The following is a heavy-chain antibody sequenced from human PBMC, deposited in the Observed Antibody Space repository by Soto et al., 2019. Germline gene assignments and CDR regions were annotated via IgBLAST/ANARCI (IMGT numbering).Heavy chain of an antibody. CDR3: ARDRNLCGDYASSFDY. Sequence: QVPLVQSGAEVKKPGASVKVSCKPSGYTFSSHGISWVRQAPGQGLEWMGWSSIYNGKTRYVQKLLGRVTMTTDTSTSTAYMELRSLRSDDTAVYYCARDRNLCGDYASSFDYWGQGTVVTVSS. CDR2: SSIYNGKT. CDR1: GYTFSSHG. D-gene: IGHD4-17*01. J-gene: IGHJ4*02. V-gene: IGHV1-18*01.